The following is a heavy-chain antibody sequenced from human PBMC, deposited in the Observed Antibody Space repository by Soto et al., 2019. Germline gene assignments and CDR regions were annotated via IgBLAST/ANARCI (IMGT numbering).Heavy chain of an antibody. CDR2: IYHSGST. CDR1: GGSISSSNW. CDR3: AKPLGESYFDC. Sequence: SETLTLTCAVSGGSISSSNWWSWVRQPPGKGLEWIGEIYHSGSTNYNPSLKSRVTISVDTSKNHFSLKLISVTAADTAVYYCAKPLGESYFDCWGQGTLVTVSS. J-gene: IGHJ4*02. V-gene: IGHV4-4*02.